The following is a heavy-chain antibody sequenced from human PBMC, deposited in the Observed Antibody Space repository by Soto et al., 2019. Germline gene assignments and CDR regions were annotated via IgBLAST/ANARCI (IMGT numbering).Heavy chain of an antibody. CDR3: ARAGGELELRVYFDY. CDR1: GFTFSSYA. CDR2: ISYDGSNK. J-gene: IGHJ4*02. Sequence: QVQLVESGGGEVQPGRSLRLSCAASGFTFSSYAMHWVRQAPGKGLEWVAVISYDGSNKYYADSVKGRFTISRDNSKNTLYLQMNSLRAEDTAVYYCARAGGELELRVYFDYWGQGTLVTVSS. V-gene: IGHV3-30-3*01. D-gene: IGHD1-7*01.